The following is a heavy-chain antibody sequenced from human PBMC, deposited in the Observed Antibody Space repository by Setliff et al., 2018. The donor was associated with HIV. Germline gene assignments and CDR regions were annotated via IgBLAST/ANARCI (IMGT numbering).Heavy chain of an antibody. Sequence: GESLKISCAASGFSFRSYAVSWVRQAPGKGLEWVSVISGSGDITYYRESVKGRFTVSRDNSNNTAYLQMNSLRAEDTAMYYCAKTQTVITVYGPFDSWGQGTPVTVSS. J-gene: IGHJ4*02. CDR3: AKTQTVITVYGPFDS. D-gene: IGHD4-4*01. CDR1: GFSFRSYA. CDR2: ISGSGDIT. V-gene: IGHV3-23*01.